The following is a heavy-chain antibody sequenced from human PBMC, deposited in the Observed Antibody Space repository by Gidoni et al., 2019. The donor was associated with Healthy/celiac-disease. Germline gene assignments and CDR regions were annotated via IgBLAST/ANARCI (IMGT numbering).Heavy chain of an antibody. V-gene: IGHV3-23*01. CDR2: ISGSGGST. CDR1: GFTFTSYA. CDR3: ARTMIVVVITQGAFDY. J-gene: IGHJ4*02. Sequence: EVQLLESGRGLVQPGGSLRLSCAASGFTFTSYAMSWVRQAPGKGLEWVSAISGSGGSTYYADSVKGRFTISRDNSKNTLYLQMNSLRAEDTAVYYCARTMIVVVITQGAFDYWGQGTLVTVSS. D-gene: IGHD3-22*01.